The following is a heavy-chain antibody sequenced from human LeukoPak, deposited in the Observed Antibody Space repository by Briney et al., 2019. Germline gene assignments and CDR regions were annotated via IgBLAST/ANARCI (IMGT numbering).Heavy chain of an antibody. CDR3: AREGGGSSHQGIFGY. D-gene: IGHD6-13*01. V-gene: IGHV3-30*04. Sequence: GGSLRLSCAASGFTFSSYAMHWVRQAPGKGLEWVAVISYDGSNKYYADSVKGRFTISRDNSKNTLYLQMNSLRAEDTAVYYCAREGGGSSHQGIFGYWGQGTLATVSS. J-gene: IGHJ4*02. CDR1: GFTFSSYA. CDR2: ISYDGSNK.